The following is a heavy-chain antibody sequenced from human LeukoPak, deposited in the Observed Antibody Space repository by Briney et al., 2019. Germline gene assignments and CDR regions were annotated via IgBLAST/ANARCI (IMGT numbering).Heavy chain of an antibody. D-gene: IGHD4-17*01. Sequence: SETLSLTCAVYGESFSDNYLSWIRQPPGKGLEWIGEINHSGSTNYSPSLRSRVTISVDTSKNQFSLNLRSVTAADTAVYYCASPTTVTTSAYRAFDIWGQGTMVTVSA. J-gene: IGHJ3*02. CDR1: GESFSDNY. CDR3: ASPTTVTTSAYRAFDI. V-gene: IGHV4-34*01. CDR2: INHSGST.